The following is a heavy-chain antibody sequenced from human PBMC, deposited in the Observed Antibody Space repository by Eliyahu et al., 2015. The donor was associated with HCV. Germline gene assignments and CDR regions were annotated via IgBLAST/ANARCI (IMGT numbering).Heavy chain of an antibody. J-gene: IGHJ6*02. CDR3: ARGGIAAAGV. V-gene: IGHV4-59*08. Sequence: QVQLQESGPGLVKPSETLSLTCTVXGGSISSYYWSWIRQPPGKGLEWIGYIYYSGSTNYNPPLKSRVTISVDTSKNQFSLKLSSVTAADTAVYYCARGGIAAAGVWGQGTTVTVSS. CDR2: IYYSGST. CDR1: GGSISSYY. D-gene: IGHD6-13*01.